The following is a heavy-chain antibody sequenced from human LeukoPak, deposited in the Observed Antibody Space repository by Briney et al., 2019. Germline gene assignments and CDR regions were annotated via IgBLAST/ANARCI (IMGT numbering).Heavy chain of an antibody. V-gene: IGHV4-34*01. CDR3: ARERGGWLRFNYFDY. CDR1: GGSFSGYY. J-gene: IGHJ4*02. CDR2: INHSGST. D-gene: IGHD5-12*01. Sequence: SETLSLTCAVYGGSFSGYYWSWIRQPPGKGLEWIGEINHSGSTNYNPSLKSRVTISVDTSKNQFSLKLSSVTAADTAVYYCARERGGWLRFNYFDYWGQGTLVTVSS.